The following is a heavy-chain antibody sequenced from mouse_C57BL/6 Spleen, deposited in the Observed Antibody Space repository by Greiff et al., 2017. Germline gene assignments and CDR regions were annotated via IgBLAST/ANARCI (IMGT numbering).Heavy chain of an antibody. D-gene: IGHD2-12*01. CDR2: IDPSDSYT. CDR3: ARDAYYSDPFGY. CDR1: GYTFTSYW. Sequence: QVQLQQPGAELVKPGASVKLSCKASGYTFTSYWMQWVKQRPGQGLEWIGEIDPSDSYTNYNQKFKGKATLTVDTSSSTAYMQLRSLTSEDSAVYYCARDAYYSDPFGYWGQGTTLTVSS. V-gene: IGHV1-50*01. J-gene: IGHJ2*01.